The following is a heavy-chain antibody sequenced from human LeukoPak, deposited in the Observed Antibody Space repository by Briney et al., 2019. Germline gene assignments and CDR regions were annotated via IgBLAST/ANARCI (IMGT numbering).Heavy chain of an antibody. CDR1: GFIFNHHA. Sequence: GGSLRLSCAASGFIFNHHAMHWVRQAPGKGLEWVADIWSDKSNRFYADSVRGRFTISRDDSRKTVYLQMERMTAEDTAIYYCAKDAQRGFDYSNSLEYWGQGALVTVAS. CDR3: AKDAQRGFDYSNSLEY. V-gene: IGHV3-33*06. D-gene: IGHD4-11*01. J-gene: IGHJ4*02. CDR2: IWSDKSNR.